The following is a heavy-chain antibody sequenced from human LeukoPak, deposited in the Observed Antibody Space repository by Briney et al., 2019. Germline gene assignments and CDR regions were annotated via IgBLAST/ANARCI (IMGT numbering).Heavy chain of an antibody. D-gene: IGHD1-1*01. CDR1: GYTFTGYY. Sequence: ASVKVSCKASGYTFTGYYMHCVRQAPGQGLEWMGWINPNSGGTNYAQKFQGRVTMTRDTSISTAYMELSRLRSDDTAVYYCARMSSTTGTTGDAFDIWGQGTMVTVSS. CDR2: INPNSGGT. J-gene: IGHJ3*02. CDR3: ARMSSTTGTTGDAFDI. V-gene: IGHV1-2*02.